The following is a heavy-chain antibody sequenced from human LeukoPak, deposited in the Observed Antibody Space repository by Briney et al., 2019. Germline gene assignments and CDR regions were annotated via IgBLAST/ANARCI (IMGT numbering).Heavy chain of an antibody. Sequence: SETLSLTCTVSGGSISSRSDYWGWIRQTPGKGLEWIGNLDSSGSTYYNPSLKSRVTISVGTSKSQFSLNLRSVTAADTAIYFCSRSHDYGGLYFYYYMDVWGKGTTVTVSS. CDR2: LDSSGST. D-gene: IGHD4-23*01. CDR3: SRSHDYGGLYFYYYMDV. CDR1: GGSISSRSDY. J-gene: IGHJ6*03. V-gene: IGHV4-39*01.